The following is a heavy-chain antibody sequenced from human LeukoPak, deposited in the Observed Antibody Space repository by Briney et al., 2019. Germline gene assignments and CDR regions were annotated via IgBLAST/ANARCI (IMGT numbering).Heavy chain of an antibody. V-gene: IGHV1-2*02. D-gene: IGHD6-13*01. Sequence: GASVKVSCKASGYTFTGYYMHWVRQAPGQGLEWMGWINPNSGGTNYAQKFQGGVTMTRDTSISTVYMELSRLRSDDTAVYYCARVARSIAAAGTGTWWFDPWGQGTLVTVSS. CDR3: ARVARSIAAAGTGTWWFDP. CDR2: INPNSGGT. J-gene: IGHJ5*02. CDR1: GYTFTGYY.